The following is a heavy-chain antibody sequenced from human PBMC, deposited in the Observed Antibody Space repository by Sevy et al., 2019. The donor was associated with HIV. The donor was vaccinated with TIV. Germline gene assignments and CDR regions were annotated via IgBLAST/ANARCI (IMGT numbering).Heavy chain of an antibody. CDR3: AATKDYYENSGSPFDY. Sequence: ASVKVSCKVYGHTLNRLGMHWVRQAPGKGLEWIGSFDPEDGETFQAQKFQGRVTMTDDTSTDTAYMEVSSLRSEDTAVYYCAATKDYYENSGSPFDYWGQGTLVTVSS. D-gene: IGHD3-22*01. J-gene: IGHJ4*02. V-gene: IGHV1-24*01. CDR1: GHTLNRLG. CDR2: FDPEDGET.